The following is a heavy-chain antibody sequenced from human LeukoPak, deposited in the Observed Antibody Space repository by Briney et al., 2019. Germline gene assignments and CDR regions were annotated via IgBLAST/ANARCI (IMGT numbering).Heavy chain of an antibody. J-gene: IGHJ4*02. CDR3: ARFDYGDRIFDY. D-gene: IGHD4-17*01. CDR1: GGSFSGYY. Sequence: SETLSLTCAVYGGSFSGYYWSWIRQPPGKGLEWIGEINHSGSTNYNPSLKSRVTISVDTSKNQFSLKLSSVTAADTAVYYCARFDYGDRIFDYWGQGTLVTVSS. V-gene: IGHV4-34*01. CDR2: INHSGST.